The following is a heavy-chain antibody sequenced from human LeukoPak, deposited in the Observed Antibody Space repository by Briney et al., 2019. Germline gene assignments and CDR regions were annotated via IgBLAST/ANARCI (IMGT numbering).Heavy chain of an antibody. D-gene: IGHD2-2*01. CDR3: ARRYCSSTSCYYFDY. CDR2: INVNRGGT. J-gene: IGHJ4*02. Sequence: ASVKVSCKASGYTFTDYYMHWVRQATGQGLEWMGWINVNRGGTNYAQRFQGRVTMTRDTSITTAYMELSRLKSDDTAVYYCARRYCSSTSCYYFDYWGQGTLVTVSS. V-gene: IGHV1-2*02. CDR1: GYTFTDYY.